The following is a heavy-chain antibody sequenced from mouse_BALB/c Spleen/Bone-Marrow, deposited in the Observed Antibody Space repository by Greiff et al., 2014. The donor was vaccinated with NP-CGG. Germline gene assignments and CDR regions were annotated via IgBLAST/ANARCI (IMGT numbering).Heavy chain of an antibody. J-gene: IGHJ3*01. CDR2: IYPATGTI. CDR1: GFNIKDTY. CDR3: APYYYGRWFAS. D-gene: IGHD1-1*01. V-gene: IGHV14-3*02. Sequence: VQLQQSGAELVKPGASVKLSCTASGFNIKDTYMQWVKQRPEQGLEWIGRIYPATGTIKYDQKFQGKATITADTSSNTAYMQLSSLTSEDTAIYYCAPYYYGRWFASWGQGTLVTVSA.